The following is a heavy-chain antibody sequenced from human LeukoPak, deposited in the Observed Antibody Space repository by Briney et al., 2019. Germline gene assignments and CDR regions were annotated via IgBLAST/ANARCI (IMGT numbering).Heavy chain of an antibody. CDR1: GFTFDDYA. D-gene: IGHD1-26*01. CDR3: ARRRKVGATTGFYYYYMDV. V-gene: IGHV3-9*01. J-gene: IGHJ6*03. Sequence: GGSLRLSCAASGFTFDDYAMHWVRQAPGKGLEWVSGISWNSGSIGYADSVKGRFTISRDNAKNSLYLQMNSLRAEDTAVYYCARRRKVGATTGFYYYYMDVWGKGTTVTISS. CDR2: ISWNSGSI.